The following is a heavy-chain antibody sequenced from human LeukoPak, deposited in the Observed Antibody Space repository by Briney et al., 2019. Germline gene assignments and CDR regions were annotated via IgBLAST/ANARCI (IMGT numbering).Heavy chain of an antibody. D-gene: IGHD6-13*01. Sequence: SETLSLTCSVSGGSISSSAYHWSWFRQHPGKGLEWIGYIYYTGRTYYSPSLKSRVTISLDTSKNQFSLNLSSLTAADTAVYYCARVAGTGIDYWGQGTLVTVSS. CDR3: ARVAGTGIDY. V-gene: IGHV4-31*03. CDR2: IYYTGRT. CDR1: GGSISSSAYH. J-gene: IGHJ4*02.